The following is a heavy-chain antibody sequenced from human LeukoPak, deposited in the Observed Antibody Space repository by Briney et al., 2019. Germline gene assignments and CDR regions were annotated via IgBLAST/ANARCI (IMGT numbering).Heavy chain of an antibody. V-gene: IGHV5-51*01. CDR2: PGDSDT. Sequence: PGDSDTRYSPSFQGRVTISADKSISTAYLQWSSLKASDTAMYYCARLAAAAGKGGEVDYWGQGTLVTVSS. D-gene: IGHD6-13*01. CDR3: ARLAAAAGKGGEVDY. J-gene: IGHJ4*02.